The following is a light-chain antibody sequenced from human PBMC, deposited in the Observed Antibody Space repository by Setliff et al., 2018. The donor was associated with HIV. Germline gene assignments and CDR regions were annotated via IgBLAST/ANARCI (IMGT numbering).Light chain of an antibody. CDR2: GVN. Sequence: QSVLTQPASVSGSPGQSITISCTGTSSDVGGYNSVSWYQHYPGKAPKVMIYGVNNRPSGVSNRFSGSKSGSTASLTISGLQADDEADYYCAAWDATLNGFVFGTGTKVTVL. CDR1: SSDVGGYNS. CDR3: AAWDATLNGFV. V-gene: IGLV2-14*01. J-gene: IGLJ1*01.